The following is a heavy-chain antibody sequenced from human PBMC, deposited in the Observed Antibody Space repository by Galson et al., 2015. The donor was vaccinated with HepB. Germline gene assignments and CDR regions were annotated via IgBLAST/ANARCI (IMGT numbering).Heavy chain of an antibody. Sequence: SETLSLTCTVSGGSISDHYWSWIRRSPGKGLEWIGYIYYSDTWTTNYNPSLRSRVTISFDTSNNQVSLELSSVTAADTAMYYCGRQTHHQNPMDVWGQGTTVTVS. V-gene: IGHV4-59*08. CDR2: IYYSDTWTT. CDR3: GRQTHHQNPMDV. D-gene: IGHD1-14*01. CDR1: GGSISDHY. J-gene: IGHJ6*02.